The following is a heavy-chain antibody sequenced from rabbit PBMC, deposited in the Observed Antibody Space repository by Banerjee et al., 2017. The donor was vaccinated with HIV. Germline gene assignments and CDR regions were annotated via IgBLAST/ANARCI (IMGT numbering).Heavy chain of an antibody. CDR3: ASGGIYRSNL. D-gene: IGHD5-1*01. Sequence: QSLEESGGDLVKPGASLTLTCTASGFSFSSSYWISWVRQAPGKGLEWIGYINTGSGSTYYASWAKGRFTISKTSSTTVDLKMTSLTAADTATYFCASGGIYRSNLWGQGTLVTVS. J-gene: IGHJ4*01. V-gene: IGHV1S40*01. CDR2: INTGSGST. CDR1: GFSFSSSYW.